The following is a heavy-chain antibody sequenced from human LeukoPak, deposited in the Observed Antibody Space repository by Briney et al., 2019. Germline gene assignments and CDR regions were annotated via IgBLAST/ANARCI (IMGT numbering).Heavy chain of an antibody. CDR3: TTDEDWNYARKDV. D-gene: IGHD1-7*01. CDR2: IKSKSDGGTT. CDR1: GFTFSNAW. V-gene: IGHV3-15*07. Sequence: PGGSLRLSCAGSGFTFSNAWMNWVRQAPGKGLEWAGRIKSKSDGGTTDYAAPVKGRFTISRDDSKSTLYLQMNSLKIEDTAVYYCTTDEDWNYARKDVWGQGATVIVSS. J-gene: IGHJ6*02.